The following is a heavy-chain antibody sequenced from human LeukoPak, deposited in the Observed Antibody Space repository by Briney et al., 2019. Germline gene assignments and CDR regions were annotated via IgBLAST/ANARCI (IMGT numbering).Heavy chain of an antibody. CDR2: IIPIFGTA. V-gene: IGHV1-69*13. Sequence: ASVKVSCKASGGTFSSYAISWVRQAPGQGLEWMGGIIPIFGTANYAQKFQGRVTITADESTSTAYMELSSLRSEDTAVYYCASVDIVVRDNWFDPWGQGTLVTVSS. J-gene: IGHJ5*02. D-gene: IGHD2-2*01. CDR3: ASVDIVVRDNWFDP. CDR1: GGTFSSYA.